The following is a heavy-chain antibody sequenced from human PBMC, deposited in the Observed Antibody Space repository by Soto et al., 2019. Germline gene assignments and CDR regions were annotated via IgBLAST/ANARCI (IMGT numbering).Heavy chain of an antibody. D-gene: IGHD3-10*01. CDR1: GDSISSGGYY. CDR3: ARGRVRFTMVRGGYYFDY. CDR2: IYYSGST. J-gene: IGHJ4*02. V-gene: IGHV4-31*03. Sequence: PSETLSLTCTVSGDSISSGGYYWSWIRQHPGKGLEWIGYIYYSGSTYYNPSLKSRVTISVDTSKNQFSLKLSSVTAADTAVYYCARGRVRFTMVRGGYYFDYWGQGTLVTVSS.